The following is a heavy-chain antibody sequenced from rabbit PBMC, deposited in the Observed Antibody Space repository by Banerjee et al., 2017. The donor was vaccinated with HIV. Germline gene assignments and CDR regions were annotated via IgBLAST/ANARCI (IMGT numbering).Heavy chain of an antibody. CDR3: ARDLAGVIGWNFNL. J-gene: IGHJ4*01. V-gene: IGHV1S45*01. CDR1: GFDFSNYYM. D-gene: IGHD4-1*01. Sequence: QEQLVESGGGLVKPEGSLTLTCTASGFDFSNYYMSWVRQAPGKGLEWIGCIYTGDGSTIYASWAKGRFTISKTSSTTVTLQMTSLTAADTASYFCARDLAGVIGWNFNLWGQGTLVTVS. CDR2: IYTGDGST.